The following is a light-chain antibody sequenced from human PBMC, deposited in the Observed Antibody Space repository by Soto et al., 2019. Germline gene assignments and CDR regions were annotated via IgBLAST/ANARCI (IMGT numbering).Light chain of an antibody. V-gene: IGKV3-15*01. CDR1: QTINTN. J-gene: IGKJ1*01. Sequence: EKVMTQSPATLSVSLGERVTLSCRASQTINTNLAWYQQKPGQPPRLLIYGASTRATGFPDRFTGSGSGTEFTLTIRSLQSEDFAVYYCQQYEIWPWTFGQGTKVEIK. CDR2: GAS. CDR3: QQYEIWPWT.